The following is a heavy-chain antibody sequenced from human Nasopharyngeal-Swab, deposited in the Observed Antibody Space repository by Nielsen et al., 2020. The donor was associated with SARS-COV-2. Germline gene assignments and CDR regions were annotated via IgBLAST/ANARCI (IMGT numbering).Heavy chain of an antibody. CDR2: IVVGSGNT. Sequence: SVKVSCKASGFTFTSSAIQWVRQARGQRLEWIGWIVVGSGNTNYAQKFQERVTITRDMSTSTAYMELSSLRSEDTAVYYCAAGPAGMRFDYWGQGTLVTVSP. D-gene: IGHD2-2*01. CDR3: AAGPAGMRFDY. J-gene: IGHJ4*02. V-gene: IGHV1-58*02. CDR1: GFTFTSSA.